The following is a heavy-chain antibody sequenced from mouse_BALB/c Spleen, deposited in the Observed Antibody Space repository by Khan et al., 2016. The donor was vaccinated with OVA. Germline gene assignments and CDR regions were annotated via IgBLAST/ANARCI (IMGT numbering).Heavy chain of an antibody. Sequence: LVKTGASVKISCKASGYSFTGYYMHWVKQSHGKSLEWIGYISCYNGSTTYNQTFKGKATFTVDTSSSTVYMQFNSLPSEDSAVYYCARGDYYGSSSFAYWGQGTLVTVAA. CDR3: ARGDYYGSSSFAY. D-gene: IGHD1-1*01. J-gene: IGHJ3*01. CDR1: GYSFTGYY. V-gene: IGHV1S34*01. CDR2: ISCYNGST.